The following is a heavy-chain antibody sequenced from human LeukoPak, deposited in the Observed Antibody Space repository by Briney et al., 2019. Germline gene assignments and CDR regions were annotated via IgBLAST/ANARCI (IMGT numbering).Heavy chain of an antibody. CDR1: GYNFVNYW. D-gene: IGHD2-15*01. J-gene: IGHJ5*02. V-gene: IGHV5-51*01. Sequence: GESLKISCRTSGYNFVNYWIHWVRQMPGKGLEWMGSIYPGDSDTKYSPSFQGQVTISADKSLSTAYLQWSSLKASDTAIYYCARRFCSGGSCYSVRDWFDPWGQGTLVTVSS. CDR3: ARRFCSGGSCYSVRDWFDP. CDR2: IYPGDSDT.